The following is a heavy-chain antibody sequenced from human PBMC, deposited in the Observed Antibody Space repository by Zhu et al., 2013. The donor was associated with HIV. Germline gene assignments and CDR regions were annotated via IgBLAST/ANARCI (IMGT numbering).Heavy chain of an antibody. J-gene: IGHJ5*02. D-gene: IGHD1-1*01. CDR3: ARVRTLNGIPPRGXDP. CDR2: MNPNSGNS. V-gene: IGHV1-8*02. CDR1: GYTFNNYD. Sequence: QVQLVQSGAEVKKPGASVKVSCKASGYTFNNYDINWVRQAPGQGLEWMGWMNPNSGNSGYTQKFQGRITMTRNASINTAYMELTSLTSDDTAVYFCARVRTLNGIPPRGXDPWGQGXRVT.